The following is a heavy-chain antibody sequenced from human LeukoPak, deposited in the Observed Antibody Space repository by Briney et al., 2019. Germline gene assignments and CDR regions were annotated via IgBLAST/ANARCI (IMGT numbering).Heavy chain of an antibody. D-gene: IGHD6-13*01. J-gene: IGHJ4*02. CDR2: INPSGGT. Sequence: PWASVKVSCKASGYTFSIYNMHWVRQAPGQGLEWMGIINPSGGTSYAQKLQGRITMTRDTSTVYMELSSLRSEDTAVYYCAREGVAGTGLDYWGQGTLVTVSS. CDR3: AREGVAGTGLDY. V-gene: IGHV1-46*01. CDR1: GYTFSIYN.